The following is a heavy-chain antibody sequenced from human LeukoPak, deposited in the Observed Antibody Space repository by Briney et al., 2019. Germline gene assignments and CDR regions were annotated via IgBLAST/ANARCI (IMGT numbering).Heavy chain of an antibody. V-gene: IGHV4-39*01. CDR2: IYYSGST. Sequence: SETLSLTCTVSGGSISSSSYYWGWIRQPPGKGLEWIGSIYYSGSTYYNPSFKSRVPLSVDTSKNQFSLKLSSVTAADTAVYYCARNGRGDIVVVPATMLTPLRGPYNWFDPWGQGTLVTVSS. CDR3: ARNGRGDIVVVPATMLTPLRGPYNWFDP. CDR1: GGSISSSSYY. D-gene: IGHD2-2*01. J-gene: IGHJ5*02.